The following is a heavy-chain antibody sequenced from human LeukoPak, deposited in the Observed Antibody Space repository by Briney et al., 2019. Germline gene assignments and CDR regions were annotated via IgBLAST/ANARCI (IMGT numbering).Heavy chain of an antibody. Sequence: GGSLRLSCAASGFTFSSYNMNWVRRAPGQGLEWVSTIRTNGAGTHYADSVRGRFTISRDDSKNTLYLQMDSLRAEDTAVYYCARAGHTSSSDYWGQGTLVTVSS. CDR2: IRTNGAGT. CDR3: ARAGHTSSSDY. CDR1: GFTFSSYN. V-gene: IGHV3-23*01. J-gene: IGHJ4*02. D-gene: IGHD6-6*01.